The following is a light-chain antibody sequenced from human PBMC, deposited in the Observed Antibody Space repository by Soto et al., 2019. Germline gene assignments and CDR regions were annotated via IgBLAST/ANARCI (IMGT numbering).Light chain of an antibody. V-gene: IGKV1-39*01. CDR1: QSISSW. CDR3: QQSYSTPPDT. J-gene: IGKJ5*01. CDR2: AAS. Sequence: DIKMTQSPSTLSASVGDRVTIPWRASQSISSWLAWYQPKPGKAPKLLIYAASSLQSGVPSRFIASGSGTNLTLTISSLQPEAFATYDCQQSYSTPPDTFGQGTRLEI.